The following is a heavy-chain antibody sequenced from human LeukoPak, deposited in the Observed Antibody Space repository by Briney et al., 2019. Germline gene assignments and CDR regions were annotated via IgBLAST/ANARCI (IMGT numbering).Heavy chain of an antibody. Sequence: ASVKVSCKASGYTFTGHYMHWVRQAPGQGLEWMGRINPNSGGTNYAQEFQGRVTMTRDTSISTAYMELSRLRSDDTAVYYCARAHYDYVWGSYRSSYFDYWGQGTLVTVSS. D-gene: IGHD3-16*02. CDR2: INPNSGGT. CDR3: ARAHYDYVWGSYRSSYFDY. J-gene: IGHJ4*02. CDR1: GYTFTGHY. V-gene: IGHV1-2*06.